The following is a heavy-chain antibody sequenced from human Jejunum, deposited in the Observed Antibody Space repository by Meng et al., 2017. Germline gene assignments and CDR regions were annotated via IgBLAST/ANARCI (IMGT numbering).Heavy chain of an antibody. J-gene: IGHJ5*02. CDR3: SNYVWGSPPTGVLS. CDR2: MYHGGST. CDR1: GVSIRSNHW. V-gene: IGHV4-4*02. Sequence: VQLEESVPGLVKPSGTLFLLCAVSGVSIRSNHWWSWVRQPPGKGLEWIGEMYHGGSTNYNPSLKSRVNISVDKSKNQFSLKLTSVTAADTGVYYCSNYVWGSPPTGVLSWGQGTLVTVSS. D-gene: IGHD3-16*01.